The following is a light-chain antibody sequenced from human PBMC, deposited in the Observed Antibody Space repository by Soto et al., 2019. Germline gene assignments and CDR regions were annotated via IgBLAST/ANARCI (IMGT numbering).Light chain of an antibody. CDR1: QSVSSSY. J-gene: IGKJ4*01. Sequence: EMVLTQSPGTLSLSPGERATLSCRASQSVSSSYLAWYQQKPGQAPRLLIYGASSRATGIPDRFSGSGSGTDFTLTISRLEPEDFEGYYCQQYASSPLTFGGGTQVEIK. CDR3: QQYASSPLT. CDR2: GAS. V-gene: IGKV3-20*01.